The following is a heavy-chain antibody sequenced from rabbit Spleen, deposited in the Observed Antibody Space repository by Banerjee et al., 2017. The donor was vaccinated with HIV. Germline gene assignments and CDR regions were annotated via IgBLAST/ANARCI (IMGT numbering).Heavy chain of an antibody. Sequence: EQLEESGGGLVKPEGSLTLTCKASGVSLNDKDVMCWVRQAPGKGLEWIGCVDVGSSGFTYFATWAKGRFTISKTSSTTVTLQMTSLTAADTATYFCARDAASSFSSYGMDLWGPGTLVTVS. CDR1: GVSLNDKDV. CDR2: VDVGSSGFT. CDR3: ARDAASSFSSYGMDL. D-gene: IGHD8-1*01. V-gene: IGHV1S45*01. J-gene: IGHJ6*01.